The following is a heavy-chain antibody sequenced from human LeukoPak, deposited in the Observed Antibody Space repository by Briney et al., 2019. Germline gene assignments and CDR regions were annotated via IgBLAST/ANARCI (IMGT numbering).Heavy chain of an antibody. Sequence: SETLSPTCTVSGGSISSYYWSWIRQPPGKGLEWIGYIYYSGSTNYNPSLKSRVTISVDTSKNQFSLKLSSVTAADTAVYYCATSTHSFDYWGQGTLVTVSS. CDR2: IYYSGST. D-gene: IGHD5/OR15-5a*01. CDR3: ATSTHSFDY. V-gene: IGHV4-59*01. J-gene: IGHJ4*02. CDR1: GGSISSYY.